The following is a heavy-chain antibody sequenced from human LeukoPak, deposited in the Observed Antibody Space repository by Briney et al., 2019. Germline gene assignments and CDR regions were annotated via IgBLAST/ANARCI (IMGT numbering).Heavy chain of an antibody. J-gene: IGHJ6*03. V-gene: IGHV1-69*05. D-gene: IGHD2-15*01. CDR2: IIPIFGKT. CDR3: AKSPRRGPIVVVVAAHYYMDV. Sequence: SVKVSCKASGGTFTSYAISWVRQAPGQGLGWMGGIIPIFGKTNYAQKFQGRVTITTDESTSTAYMELSSLRSEDTAVDYCAKSPRRGPIVVVVAAHYYMDVWGKRTTVTVSS. CDR1: GGTFTSYA.